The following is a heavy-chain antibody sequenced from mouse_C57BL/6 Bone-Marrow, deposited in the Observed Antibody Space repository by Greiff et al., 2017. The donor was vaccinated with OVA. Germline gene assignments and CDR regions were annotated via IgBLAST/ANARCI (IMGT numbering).Heavy chain of an antibody. D-gene: IGHD2-5*01. CDR1: GYTFTSYW. J-gene: IGHJ2*01. V-gene: IGHV1-52*01. Sequence: QVQLQQPGAELVRPGSSVKLSCKASGYTFTSYWMHWVKQRPIQGLEWIGNIDPSDSETHYNQKFKDKATLTVDKSSSTAYMQLSSLTSEDSAVYYGARDYSNWGYYFDYWGQGTTLTVSS. CDR3: ARDYSNWGYYFDY. CDR2: IDPSDSET.